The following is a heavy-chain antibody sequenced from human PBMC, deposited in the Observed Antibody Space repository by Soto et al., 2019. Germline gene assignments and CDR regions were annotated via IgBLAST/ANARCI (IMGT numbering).Heavy chain of an antibody. CDR1: GYTFSGFY. CDR2: INPNSGGP. V-gene: IGHV1-2*02. Sequence: ASVKVSCKASGYTFSGFYMHWVRQAPGQGLEWMGWINPNSGGPKSAEKFQGRVTMTRDTSISTAYMELSRLTSDDTAVYYCASAAVTGTAGLDFWGQGTQVTVS. J-gene: IGHJ4*02. CDR3: ASAAVTGTAGLDF. D-gene: IGHD6-19*01.